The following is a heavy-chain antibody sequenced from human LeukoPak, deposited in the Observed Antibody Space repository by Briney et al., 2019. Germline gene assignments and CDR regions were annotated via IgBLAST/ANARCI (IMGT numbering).Heavy chain of an antibody. V-gene: IGHV4-34*01. CDR3: VASGLSPFDY. Sequence: SETLSLTCAVYGGSFSGYYWSWIRQPPGKGLECIGDINHSGTTNYNPSFKSRVTLSVDTSKNQFSLKLSSVTAADTAVYYCVASGLSPFDYWGQGTLVTVSS. D-gene: IGHD1-26*01. CDR1: GGSFSGYY. CDR2: INHSGTT. J-gene: IGHJ4*02.